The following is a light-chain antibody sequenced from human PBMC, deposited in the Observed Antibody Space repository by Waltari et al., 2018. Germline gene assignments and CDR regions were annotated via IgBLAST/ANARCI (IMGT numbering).Light chain of an antibody. V-gene: IGKV2-28*01. CDR2: LGS. J-gene: IGKJ1*01. Sequence: DIVITLSPLSLPVTLGEPSSISCRSSQSLLLCSGYNYLDWYLQKPGQSPQHQVYLGSHRASGIPDRFSGSGAGTDFTRKISSVEAEDVGVYYCMQPLQTPWKFGQGTKVEIK. CDR3: MQPLQTPWK. CDR1: QSLLLCSGYNY.